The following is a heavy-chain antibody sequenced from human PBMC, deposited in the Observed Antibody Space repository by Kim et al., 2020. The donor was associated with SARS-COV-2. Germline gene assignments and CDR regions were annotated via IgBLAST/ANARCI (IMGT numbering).Heavy chain of an antibody. CDR2: IDPSDSYT. V-gene: IGHV5-10-1*01. J-gene: IGHJ4*02. Sequence: GESLKISCKGSGYSFTSYWISWVRQMPGKGLEWMGRIDPSDSYTNYSPSFQGHVTISADKSISTAYLQWSSLKASDTAMYYCARHKGTDGIAAAAQFDYWGQGTLVTVSS. D-gene: IGHD6-13*01. CDR3: ARHKGTDGIAAAAQFDY. CDR1: GYSFTSYW.